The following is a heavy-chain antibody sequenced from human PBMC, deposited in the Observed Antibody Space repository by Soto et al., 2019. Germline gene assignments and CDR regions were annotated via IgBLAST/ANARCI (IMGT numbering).Heavy chain of an antibody. Sequence: PSETLSLTCAVYGGSFSGYYWSWIRQPPGKGLEWVSAISGSGGSTYYADSVKGRFTISRDNSKNTLYLQMNSLRAEDTAVYYCAKARAQYYDFWSGYPVDYWGQGTLVTVSS. CDR1: GGSFSGYY. CDR3: AKARAQYYDFWSGYPVDY. CDR2: ISGSGGST. J-gene: IGHJ4*02. D-gene: IGHD3-3*01. V-gene: IGHV3-23*01.